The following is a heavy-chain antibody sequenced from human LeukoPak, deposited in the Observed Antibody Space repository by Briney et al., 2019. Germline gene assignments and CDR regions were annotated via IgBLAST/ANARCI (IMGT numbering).Heavy chain of an antibody. D-gene: IGHD3-10*01. J-gene: IGHJ6*03. CDR1: GGSISSYY. V-gene: IGHV4-59*05. Sequence: SETLSLTCTVSGGSISSYYWSWIRQPPGKGLEWIGSIYYSGSTYYNPSLKSRVTISVDTSKNQFSLKLSSVTAADTAVYYCARQGNYYGSGSYYILYYYYMDVWGKGTTVTVSS. CDR2: IYYSGST. CDR3: ARQGNYYGSGSYYILYYYYMDV.